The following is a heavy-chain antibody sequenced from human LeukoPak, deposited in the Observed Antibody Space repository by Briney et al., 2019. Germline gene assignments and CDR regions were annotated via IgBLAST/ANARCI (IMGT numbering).Heavy chain of an antibody. CDR2: ISYDGSNK. J-gene: IGHJ4*02. D-gene: IGHD2-2*01. V-gene: IGHV3-30*03. CDR1: GFTFSSYG. CDR3: ARDAYCSSTSCDDY. Sequence: GGSLRLSCAASGFTFSSYGMHWVRQAPGKGLEWVAVISYDGSNKYYADSVKGRFTISRDNSKNTLYLQMNSLRAEDTAVYYCARDAYCSSTSCDDYWGQGTLVTVSS.